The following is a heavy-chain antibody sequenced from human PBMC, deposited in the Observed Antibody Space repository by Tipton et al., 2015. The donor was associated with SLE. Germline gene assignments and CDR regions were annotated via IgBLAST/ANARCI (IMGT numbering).Heavy chain of an antibody. CDR2: IYHSGTT. D-gene: IGHD2-8*02. V-gene: IGHV4-38-2*01. CDR3: ARGDYCAGGTCSFFDY. Sequence: TLSLTCAVSCYFISSGYYWSWIRQPPGKGLEWIGRIYHSGTTYYNPSLKSRVTISVDTSKNQFSLRLSSVTAADTAVYYCARGDYCAGGTCSFFDYWGQGTLVSVSS. J-gene: IGHJ4*02. CDR1: CYFISSGYY.